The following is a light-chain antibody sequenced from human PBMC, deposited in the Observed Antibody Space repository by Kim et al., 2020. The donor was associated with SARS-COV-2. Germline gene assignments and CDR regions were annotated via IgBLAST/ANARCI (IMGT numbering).Light chain of an antibody. Sequence: IVLTQPPATLSLSPGERATLSCRASQSVSSNLAWYQQKFGQAPRLLIYDASNRATGIPARFSGSGSGTDFTLTISSLEPEDFAIYYCQQRSNWPLLTFGGGTKVEIK. CDR2: DAS. CDR3: QQRSNWPLLT. J-gene: IGKJ4*01. CDR1: QSVSSN. V-gene: IGKV3-11*01.